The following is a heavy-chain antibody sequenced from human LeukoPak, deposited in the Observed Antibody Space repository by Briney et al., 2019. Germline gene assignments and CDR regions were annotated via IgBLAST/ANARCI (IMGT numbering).Heavy chain of an antibody. CDR1: GFTFNNYG. CDR3: ARAPFAGYYDSSAYPDY. J-gene: IGHJ4*02. V-gene: IGHV3-33*01. CDR2: IWYDGSNK. Sequence: GGSLRLSCAASGFTFNNYGMHWVRQAPGKGLEWVALIWYDGSNKYYADSVKGRFTISRDNSKNTLYLQMNSLRAEDTAVYYCARAPFAGYYDSSAYPDYWGQGTLVTVSS. D-gene: IGHD3-22*01.